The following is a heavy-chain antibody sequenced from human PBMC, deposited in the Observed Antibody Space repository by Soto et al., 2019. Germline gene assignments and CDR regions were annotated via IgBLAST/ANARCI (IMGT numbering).Heavy chain of an antibody. J-gene: IGHJ4*02. Sequence: EVQLVESGGDLVQPGGSLRLSCAASGFTVSRKYMTWVRQASGKGLEWVSLIYSGGGTYYAGSVKGRFTISRDNSENTLYLQMNSLRAEDTAVYYCATRTSGDYPYFDYWGQGTLVTVSS. CDR2: IYSGGGT. V-gene: IGHV3-66*01. D-gene: IGHD4-17*01. CDR1: GFTVSRKY. CDR3: ATRTSGDYPYFDY.